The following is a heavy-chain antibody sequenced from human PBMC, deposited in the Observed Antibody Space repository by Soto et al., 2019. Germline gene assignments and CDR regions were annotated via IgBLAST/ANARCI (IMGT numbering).Heavy chain of an antibody. CDR2: IIPIFGTA. CDR3: ARIPVGSSSSLRWFDP. D-gene: IGHD6-6*01. CDR1: GGTFSSYA. V-gene: IGHV1-69*13. J-gene: IGHJ5*02. Sequence: SVKVSCKASGGTFSSYAISWLRQSPGQGLEWMGGIIPIFGTANYAQKFQGRVTITADESTSTAYMELSSLRSEDTAVYYCARIPVGSSSSLRWFDPWGQGTLVTVSS.